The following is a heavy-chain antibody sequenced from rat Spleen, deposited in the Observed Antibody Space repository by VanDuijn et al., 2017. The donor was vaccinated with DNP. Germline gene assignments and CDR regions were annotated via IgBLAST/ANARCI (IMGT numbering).Heavy chain of an antibody. V-gene: IGHV5S23*01. CDR3: AIANGDY. CDR2: ISTGGGST. D-gene: IGHD5-1*01. CDR1: GFIFSDYN. J-gene: IGHJ3*01. Sequence: EVQLVESGGGLLQPGRSRKLSCAASGFIFSDYNMAWVRQAPKKGLEWVASISTGGGSTYYRDSVKGRFTISRDNAKSSLYLQMNSLRSEDTATYYCAIANGDYWGLGTLVTVSS.